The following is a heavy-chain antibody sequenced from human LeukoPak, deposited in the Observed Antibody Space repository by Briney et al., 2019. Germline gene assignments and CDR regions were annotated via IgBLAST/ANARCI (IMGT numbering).Heavy chain of an antibody. CDR1: GYTFTGYY. D-gene: IGHD3-10*01. V-gene: IGHV1-2*02. Sequence: SVTVSCKASGYTFTGYYIHWVRRAPGQGLEWMAWINPNSCATNYAQKFEGRVSMTRDTSISTAYMALSRLTSDDTAVYFCARGRFGEWDNWFDPWGQGTLVTVSS. CDR3: ARGRFGEWDNWFDP. CDR2: INPNSCAT. J-gene: IGHJ5*02.